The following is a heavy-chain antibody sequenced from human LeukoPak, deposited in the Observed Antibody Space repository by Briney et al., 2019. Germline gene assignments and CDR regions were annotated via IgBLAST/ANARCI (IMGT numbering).Heavy chain of an antibody. CDR1: GGSIXXXY. CDR3: ARTKSSSWWGRDAFDI. V-gene: IGHV4-4*07. D-gene: IGHD6-13*01. J-gene: IGHJ3*02. Sequence: SETXXLTCTVSGGSIXXXYWSXXXQXXGXGXEWXGXIYTSGSTNYNPSLKSRVTMSVDTSKNQFSLKLSSVTAADTAVYYCARTKSSSWWGRDAFDIWGQGTMVTVSS. CDR2: IYTSGST.